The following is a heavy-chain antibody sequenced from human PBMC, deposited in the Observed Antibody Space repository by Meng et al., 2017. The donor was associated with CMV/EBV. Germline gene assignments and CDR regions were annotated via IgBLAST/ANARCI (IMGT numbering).Heavy chain of an antibody. CDR2: IYYSGST. CDR1: GGSVSSGSYY. V-gene: IGHV4-61*01. Sequence: SETLSLTCTVSGGSVSSGSYYWSWIRQPPGKGLEWIGYIYYSGSTNYNPSLKSRVTISVDTSKNQFSLRLSSVTAADTAVYYCARDPIVLITLDGHGAGRFTEASVKRPAWGQGTTVTVSS. J-gene: IGHJ6*02. D-gene: IGHD2-8*01. CDR3: ARDPIVLITLDGHGAGRFTEASVKRPA.